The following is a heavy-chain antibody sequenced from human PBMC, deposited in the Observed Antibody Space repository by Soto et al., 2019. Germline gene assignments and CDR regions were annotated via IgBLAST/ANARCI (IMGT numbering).Heavy chain of an antibody. CDR2: FDPEDGET. CDR3: ATARVAPTIYYYYYYGMDV. D-gene: IGHD2-15*01. J-gene: IGHJ6*02. CDR1: GYTLTELS. Sequence: ASVKVSCNVSGYTLTELSMHWVRQAPGKGLEWMGGFDPEDGETIYAQKFQGRVTMTEDTSTDTAYMELSSLRSEDTAVYYCATARVAPTIYYYYYYGMDVWGQGTTVTVSS. V-gene: IGHV1-24*01.